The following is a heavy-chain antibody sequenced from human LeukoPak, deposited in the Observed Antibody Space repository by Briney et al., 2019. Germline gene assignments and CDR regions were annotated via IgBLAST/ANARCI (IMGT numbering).Heavy chain of an antibody. CDR1: GFTFSSYSM. V-gene: IGHV4-4*02. CDR3: ARDTAMVTRSLHWGFDY. J-gene: IGHJ4*02. Sequence: GSLRLSCAASGFTFSSYSMNWVRQAPGKGLEWIGEIYHSGSTNYNPSLESRVTISVDTSKNQFSLKLSSVTAADTAVYYCARDTAMVTRSLHWGFDYWGQGTLVTVSS. D-gene: IGHD5-18*01. CDR2: IYHSGST.